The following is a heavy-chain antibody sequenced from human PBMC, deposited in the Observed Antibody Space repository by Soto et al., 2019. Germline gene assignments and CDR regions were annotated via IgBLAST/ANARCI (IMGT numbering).Heavy chain of an antibody. CDR3: ARGEDDYGDFGSMDV. Sequence: QVQLVQSGAEVKKPGSSVKVSCRASGGHFDRFALSWLRQAHGQGLAWMGGIIPFLSATTYAQKFQGRVTITAYESASTLYLELRSLTSDYTAVYYCARGEDDYGDFGSMDVWGQGTSVTVSS. CDR2: IIPFLSAT. J-gene: IGHJ6*02. CDR1: GGHFDRFA. V-gene: IGHV1-69*01. D-gene: IGHD4-17*01.